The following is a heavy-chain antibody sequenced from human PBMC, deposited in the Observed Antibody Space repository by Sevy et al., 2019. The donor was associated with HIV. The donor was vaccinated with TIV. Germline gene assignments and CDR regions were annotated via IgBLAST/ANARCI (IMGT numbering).Heavy chain of an antibody. D-gene: IGHD1-26*01. J-gene: IGHJ4*02. V-gene: IGHV1-24*01. CDR3: ATRYVGATVTDDY. Sequence: ASVKVSCKASGYTFTSYGINWVRQAPGKGLEWMGGFDPEDGETIYAQKFQGRVTMTEDTSTDTAYMELSSLRSEDTAVYYCATRYVGATVTDDYWGQGTLVTVSS. CDR1: GYTFTSYG. CDR2: FDPEDGET.